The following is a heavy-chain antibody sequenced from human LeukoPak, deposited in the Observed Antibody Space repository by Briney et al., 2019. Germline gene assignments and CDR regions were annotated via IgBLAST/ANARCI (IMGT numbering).Heavy chain of an antibody. CDR2: INSDGSST. J-gene: IGHJ4*02. Sequence: GGSLRLSCAASGFTFSSYWMHWVRQAPGKGLVWVSRINSDGSSTSYADSVKGRFTISRDNAKNTLHLQMNSLRAEDTAVYYCARENGQLVQDYWGQGTLVTVSS. CDR1: GFTFSSYW. CDR3: ARENGQLVQDY. V-gene: IGHV3-74*01. D-gene: IGHD6-13*01.